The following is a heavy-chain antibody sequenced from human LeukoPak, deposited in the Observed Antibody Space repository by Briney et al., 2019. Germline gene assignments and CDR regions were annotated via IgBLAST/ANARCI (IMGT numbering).Heavy chain of an antibody. CDR2: INHSGST. V-gene: IGHV4-34*01. CDR1: GGSFSGYY. J-gene: IGHJ5*02. CDR3: ARESLVVFPYWFDP. D-gene: IGHD2-2*01. Sequence: SETLSLTCAVYGGSFSGYYWSWIRQPPGKGLEWIGEINHSGSTNYNPSLKSRVTISVDTSKNQSSLKLSSVTAADTAIYYCARESLVVFPYWFDPWGQGTLVTVSS.